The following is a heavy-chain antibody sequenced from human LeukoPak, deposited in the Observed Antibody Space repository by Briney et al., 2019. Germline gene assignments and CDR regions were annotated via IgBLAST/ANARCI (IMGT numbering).Heavy chain of an antibody. V-gene: IGHV6-1*01. CDR3: ARISAAAADS. Sequence: SQTLSLTCAISGYSVSSNSATWNWIRQSPSRGLEWLGRTYYRSTWNNDYATSVKSRITITPDTSKNLFSLQLNSVTPEDTAVYYCARISAAAADSWGQGTLVTVSS. CDR1: GYSVSSNSAT. J-gene: IGHJ4*02. D-gene: IGHD6-13*01. CDR2: TYYRSTWNN.